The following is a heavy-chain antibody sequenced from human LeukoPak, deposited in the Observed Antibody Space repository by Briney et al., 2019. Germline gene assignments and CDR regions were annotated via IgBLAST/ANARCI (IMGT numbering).Heavy chain of an antibody. V-gene: IGHV4-34*01. CDR1: GVSFDDYY. J-gene: IGHJ4*02. CDR3: TRMTTGHDD. Sequence: SETLSLTCAVPGVSFDDYYWAWVRQTPGKGLEWIGEINHSGYTNESPSLKSRVTLSIDTSRKQFSLNLRSVTVADAGTYYGTRMTTGHDDWGQRSPVTAS. D-gene: IGHD4-17*01. CDR2: INHSGYT.